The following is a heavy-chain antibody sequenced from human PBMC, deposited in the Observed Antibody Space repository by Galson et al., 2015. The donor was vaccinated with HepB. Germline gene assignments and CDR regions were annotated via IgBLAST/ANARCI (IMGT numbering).Heavy chain of an antibody. V-gene: IGHV3-23*01. CDR2: IRGSGGST. CDR1: GFTFSSYA. J-gene: IGHJ6*02. D-gene: IGHD3-10*01. CDR3: AKEVWFGELLHYNYGMDV. Sequence: SLRLSCAASGFTFSSYAMSWVRQAPGKGLEWVSAIRGSGGSTYYADSVKGRFTVSRDNSKNTLYLQMNSLGAEDTAVYYCAKEVWFGELLHYNYGMDVWGQGTTVTVSS.